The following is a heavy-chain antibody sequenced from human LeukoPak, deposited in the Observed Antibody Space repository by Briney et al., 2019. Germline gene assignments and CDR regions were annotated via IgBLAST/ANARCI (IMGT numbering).Heavy chain of an antibody. J-gene: IGHJ4*02. V-gene: IGHV1-2*02. CDR2: INPNNGGT. CDR3: AISYSPFSGYFTMTDY. CDR1: GYTFTGFY. D-gene: IGHD3-3*01. Sequence: GASVKVSCKASGYTFTGFYIHWVRQAPGQGLEWMGWINPNNGGTNCAQQFQGRVTMTGDTSISTAYMELNRLRSDDTAVYYCAISYSPFSGYFTMTDYWGQGTLVTVSS.